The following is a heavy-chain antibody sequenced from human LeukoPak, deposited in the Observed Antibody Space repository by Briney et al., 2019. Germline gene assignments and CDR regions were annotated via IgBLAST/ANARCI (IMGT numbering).Heavy chain of an antibody. CDR1: GFTFSSYS. CDR2: ISSSSTYI. J-gene: IGHJ4*02. Sequence: GGSPRLSCAASGFTFSSYSFNWVRQAPGKGLEWVSSISSSSTYIYYADSVKGRFTISRDNAKNSLYLQMNSLRAEDTAVYFCSRGEDIVATKYYFDCWGQGTLVTVSS. V-gene: IGHV3-21*01. CDR3: SRGEDIVATKYYFDC. D-gene: IGHD5-12*01.